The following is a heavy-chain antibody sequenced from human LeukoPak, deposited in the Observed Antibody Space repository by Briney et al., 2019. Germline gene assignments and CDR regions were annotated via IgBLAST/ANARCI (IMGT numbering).Heavy chain of an antibody. J-gene: IGHJ4*02. Sequence: GGSLRLSCAASGFTFTNAWMSWVRQAPGKGLEWVGRIKSKTDGGTTDYAAPVKGRFTVSRDDSKNTLYLEMNSLKIEDTAVYYCTTGRSGGSCPYWGQGTLVTVSS. V-gene: IGHV3-15*01. D-gene: IGHD2-15*01. CDR1: GFTFTNAW. CDR2: IKSKTDGGTT. CDR3: TTGRSGGSCPY.